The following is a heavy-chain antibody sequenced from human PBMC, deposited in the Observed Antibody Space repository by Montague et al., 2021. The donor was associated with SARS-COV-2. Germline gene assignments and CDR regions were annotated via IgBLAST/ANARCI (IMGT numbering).Heavy chain of an antibody. CDR3: ARAPIYRSSWYAYFDY. Sequence: SETLSVTCTVSGDSMNNYYWSWIRQPPGKGLEWIGYINYSGSTHYNPSLQSRVTLSKDTSKNQFSLRLTSVTAADTAMYFCARAPIYRSSWYAYFDYWGQGTLVTVS. CDR2: INYSGST. CDR1: GDSMNNYY. V-gene: IGHV4-59*01. D-gene: IGHD6-13*01. J-gene: IGHJ4*02.